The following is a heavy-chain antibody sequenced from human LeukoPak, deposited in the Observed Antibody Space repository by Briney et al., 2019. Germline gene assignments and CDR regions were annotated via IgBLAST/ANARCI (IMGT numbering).Heavy chain of an antibody. J-gene: IGHJ5*02. CDR2: INPSGGST. CDR3: AREYGSGSQTAENWFDP. CDR1: GYTFTSYY. Sequence: APVKVSCKASGYTFTSYYMHWVRQAPGQGLEWMGIINPSGGSTSYAQKFQGRVTMTRDTSTSTVYMELSSLRSEDTAVYYCAREYGSGSQTAENWFDPWGQGTLVTVSS. D-gene: IGHD3-10*01. V-gene: IGHV1-46*01.